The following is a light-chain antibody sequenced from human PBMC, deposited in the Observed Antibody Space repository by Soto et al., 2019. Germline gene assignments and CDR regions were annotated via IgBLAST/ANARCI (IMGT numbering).Light chain of an antibody. CDR1: QSVSSSY. Sequence: EIVLTQSPGTLSLSPGERATLSCRASQSVSSSYLAWYQQKPGQAPRLLIYGASGRATGIPDRFSGSGSGTDFTLTISTLEPEDFAVYYCQQRSAWPLTFGGGTKVEIK. J-gene: IGKJ4*01. CDR2: GAS. V-gene: IGKV3D-20*02. CDR3: QQRSAWPLT.